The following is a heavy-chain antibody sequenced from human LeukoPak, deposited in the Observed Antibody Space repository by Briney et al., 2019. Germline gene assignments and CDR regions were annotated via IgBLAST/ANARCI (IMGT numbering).Heavy chain of an antibody. CDR3: ARSFYSNYARVDY. J-gene: IGHJ4*02. Sequence: GGSLRLSCAASGFTFSSYWMSWVRQAPGKGLEWVANIKQDGSEKYYVDSVKGRFTISRDNAKNSLYLQMNSLRAEDTAVYYCARSFYSNYARVDYWGQGTLVTVSS. CDR2: IKQDGSEK. D-gene: IGHD4-11*01. CDR1: GFTFSSYW. V-gene: IGHV3-7*01.